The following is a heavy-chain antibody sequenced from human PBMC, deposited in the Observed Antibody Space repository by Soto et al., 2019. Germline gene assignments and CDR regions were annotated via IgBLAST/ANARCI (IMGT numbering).Heavy chain of an antibody. V-gene: IGHV4-61*01. CDR1: GGSVSSGSYY. D-gene: IGHD3-22*01. J-gene: IGHJ4*02. Sequence: QVQLQESGPGLVKPSETLSLTCTVSGGSVSSGSYYWSWIRQPPGKGLEWIGYIYYSGSTNYNPSLKSRVTLSVDTSKNQFSLKLSSVPAADTAVYYCAREVVVISTFDYWGQGTLVTVSS. CDR2: IYYSGST. CDR3: AREVVVISTFDY.